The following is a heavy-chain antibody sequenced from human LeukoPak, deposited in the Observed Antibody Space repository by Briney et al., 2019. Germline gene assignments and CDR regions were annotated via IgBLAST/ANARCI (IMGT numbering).Heavy chain of an antibody. CDR3: ARDLEYTIFGVATPIYGMDV. J-gene: IGHJ6*02. Sequence: GSLGLSIAASGFPFSSYCMHWVRPAPGKGLEGGAVIWYDGSNKYYADSVKGRFTISRDNSKNTLYLQMNSLRAEDTAVYYCARDLEYTIFGVATPIYGMDVWGQGTTVTVSS. CDR1: GFPFSSYC. V-gene: IGHV3-33*01. D-gene: IGHD3-3*01. CDR2: IWYDGSNK.